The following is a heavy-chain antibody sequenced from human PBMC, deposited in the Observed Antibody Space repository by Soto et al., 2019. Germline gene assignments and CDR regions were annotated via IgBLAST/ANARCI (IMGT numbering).Heavy chain of an antibody. J-gene: IGHJ4*02. CDR3: ARGSHGPNTAMAPIIRFDY. V-gene: IGHV3-30-3*01. D-gene: IGHD5-18*01. CDR1: GFTFSSYA. CDR2: ISYDGSNK. Sequence: QVQLVESGGGVVQPGRSLRLSCAASGFTFSSYAMHWVRQAPGKGLEWVAVISYDGSNKYYADSVKGRFTISRDNSKNELYLQIDGLRAEDTAVYYWARGSHGPNTAMAPIIRFDYWGQGSRVTVSS.